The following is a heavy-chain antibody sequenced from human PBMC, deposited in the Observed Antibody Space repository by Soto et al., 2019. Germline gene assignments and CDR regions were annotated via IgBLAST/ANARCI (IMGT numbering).Heavy chain of an antibody. CDR1: GFTVSNTY. D-gene: IGHD2-2*01. V-gene: IGHV3-53*02. CDR3: ARALPVANGGFDP. J-gene: IGHJ5*02. CDR2: IYTAGGT. Sequence: EVQLVETGGGLIQPGGSLRLSCAASGFTVSNTYMTWVRQPPGKGLECVSVIYTAGGTNYADSVKGRFIISRDNSKNTLYLQMNSLRAEDTAVYYFARALPVANGGFDPWGQGTLVTVSS.